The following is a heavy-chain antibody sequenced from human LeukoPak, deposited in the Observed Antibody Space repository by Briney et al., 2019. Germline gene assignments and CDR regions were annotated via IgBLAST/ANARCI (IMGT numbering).Heavy chain of an antibody. D-gene: IGHD3-10*01. CDR3: AGVPPWGLYYFDY. Sequence: GGSLRLSCTASGFTVSSNYMSWVRQAPGKGLEWVSVIYSGGSTYYADSVKGRFTISRDNSKNTLYLQMNSLRAEDTAVYYCAGVPPWGLYYFDYWGQGTLVTVSS. CDR2: IYSGGST. CDR1: GFTVSSNY. V-gene: IGHV3-53*01. J-gene: IGHJ4*02.